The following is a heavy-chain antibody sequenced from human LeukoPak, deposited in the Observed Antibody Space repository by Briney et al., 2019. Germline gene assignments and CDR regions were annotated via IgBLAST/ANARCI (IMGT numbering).Heavy chain of an antibody. D-gene: IGHD6-13*01. CDR2: IYYSGST. CDR1: GGSISSYY. V-gene: IGHV4-39*02. J-gene: IGHJ3*02. CDR3: ARESRQLDAFDI. Sequence: SETLSLTCTVSGGSISSYYWSRIRQPPGKGLERIGSIYYSGSTYYSPSLKSRVTISVDTSKNQFSLKLSSVTAADTAVYYCARESRQLDAFDIWGQGTMVTVSS.